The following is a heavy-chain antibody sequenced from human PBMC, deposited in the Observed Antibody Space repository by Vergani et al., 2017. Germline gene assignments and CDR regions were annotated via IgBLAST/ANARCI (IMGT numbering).Heavy chain of an antibody. V-gene: IGHV4-59*11. D-gene: IGHD3-3*01. CDR2: IDYSGST. J-gene: IGHJ3*02. Sequence: QVQLQESGPGLVKPSETLSLTCTVSGGSISSHYWSWIRQPPGKGLEWIGYIDYSGSTNYNPSLKSRVTISVDTSKNQFSLRLSSVTTADTAVYYCARGLFYDFWSGYSDHGAFDIWGQGTMVTVSS. CDR1: GGSISSHY. CDR3: ARGLFYDFWSGYSDHGAFDI.